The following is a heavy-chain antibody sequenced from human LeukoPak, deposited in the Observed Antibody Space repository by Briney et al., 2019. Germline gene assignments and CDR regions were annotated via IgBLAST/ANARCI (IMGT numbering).Heavy chain of an antibody. D-gene: IGHD2-15*01. CDR2: IKQDGSQK. Sequence: GGSLRLPCAASGFTFSNYWMSWVRQAPGMGLEWVANIKQDGSQKYYVDSVKGRFTISRDNAKNSLYLQMNSLRVEDTAVYYCARERWCSGGSCYDYWGQGTLVTVSS. CDR3: ARERWCSGGSCYDY. J-gene: IGHJ4*02. V-gene: IGHV3-7*01. CDR1: GFTFSNYW.